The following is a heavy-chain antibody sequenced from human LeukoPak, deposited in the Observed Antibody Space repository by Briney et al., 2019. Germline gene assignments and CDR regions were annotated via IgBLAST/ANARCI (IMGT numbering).Heavy chain of an antibody. CDR2: IIPIFGTA. Sequence: SVKVSCRASGGTFSSYAISWVRQAPGQGLEWMGGIIPIFGTANYAQKFQGRVTITADESTSTAYMELSSLRSEDTAVYYCAEGVTRITMVRGVIGGWFDPWGQGTLVTVSS. D-gene: IGHD3-10*01. J-gene: IGHJ5*02. V-gene: IGHV1-69*13. CDR1: GGTFSSYA. CDR3: AEGVTRITMVRGVIGGWFDP.